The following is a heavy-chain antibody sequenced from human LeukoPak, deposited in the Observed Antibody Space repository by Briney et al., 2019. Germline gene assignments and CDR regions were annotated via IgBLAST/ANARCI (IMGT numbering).Heavy chain of an antibody. CDR1: GFTFSSYG. D-gene: IGHD3-9*01. J-gene: IGHJ4*02. V-gene: IGHV3-23*01. CDR3: ARDGRLATFDY. Sequence: GGSLRLSCAASGFTFSSYGMSWVRQAPGKGLEWVSAISGSGGSTYYADSLKGRFTISRDNSKNALYLQMNSLRVEDTAVYYCARDGRLATFDYWGQGTLVTVSS. CDR2: ISGSGGST.